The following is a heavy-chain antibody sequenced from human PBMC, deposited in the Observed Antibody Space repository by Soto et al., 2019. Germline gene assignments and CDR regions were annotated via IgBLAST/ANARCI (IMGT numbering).Heavy chain of an antibody. CDR2: IYSGGST. CDR1: GFTVSSNY. D-gene: IGHD2-21*02. J-gene: IGHJ6*03. V-gene: IGHV3-53*04. CDR3: ARASGGVTVSYMDV. Sequence: GGSLRLSCAASGFTVSSNYMSWVRQAPGKGLEWVSVIYSGGSTYYADSVKGRFTISRHNSKNTLYLQMNSLRAEDTAVYYCARASGGVTVSYMDVWGKGTTVTVSS.